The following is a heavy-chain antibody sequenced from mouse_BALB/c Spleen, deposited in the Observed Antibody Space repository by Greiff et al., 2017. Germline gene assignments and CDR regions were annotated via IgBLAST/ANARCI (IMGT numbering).Heavy chain of an antibody. CDR1: GYTFTNYW. V-gene: IGHV1-63*02. Sequence: VQLQQSGAELVRPGTSVKISCKASGYTFTNYWLGWVKQRPGHGLEWIGDIYPGGGYTNYNEKFKGKATLTADTSSSTAYMQLSSLTSEDSAVYFCAREGIYYGNYGAMDYWGQGTSVTVSS. CDR3: AREGIYYGNYGAMDY. D-gene: IGHD2-1*01. J-gene: IGHJ4*01. CDR2: IYPGGGYT.